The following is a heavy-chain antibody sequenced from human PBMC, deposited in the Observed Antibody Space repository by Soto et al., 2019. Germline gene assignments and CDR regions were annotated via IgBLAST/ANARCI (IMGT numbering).Heavy chain of an antibody. CDR1: GYTFTDYD. D-gene: IGHD2-21*02. J-gene: IGHJ4*02. V-gene: IGHV1-8*01. CDR2: VSPGNANA. Sequence: QVQVVQSRAEVKKPGASVKVSCKTSGYTFTDYDINWVRQATGQGLEWMGCVSPGNANAGYAPQFKGRVTMTSDTSISTVYMELNSLTSEDTAVYFCEVTTGFWGQGTKITVSS. CDR3: EVTTGF.